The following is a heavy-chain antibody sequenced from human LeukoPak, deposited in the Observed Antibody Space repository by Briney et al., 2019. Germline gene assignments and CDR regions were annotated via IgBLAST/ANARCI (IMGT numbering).Heavy chain of an antibody. V-gene: IGHV3-30-3*01. J-gene: IGHJ2*01. CDR3: ARDGPPLLVTYPNWYFDL. Sequence: GGSLRLSCAASGFNFKHAWMNWVRQAPGKGLEWVAVISYDGSNKYYADSVKGRFTISRDNSKNTLSLQMNSLRAEDTAVYYCARDGPPLLVTYPNWYFDLWGRGTLVTVSS. CDR1: GFNFKHAW. D-gene: IGHD3-9*01. CDR2: ISYDGSNK.